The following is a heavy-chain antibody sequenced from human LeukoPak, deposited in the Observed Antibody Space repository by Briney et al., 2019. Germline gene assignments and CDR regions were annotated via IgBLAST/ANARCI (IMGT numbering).Heavy chain of an antibody. CDR2: IYPGDSDT. Sequence: GASLKMSCKGSGYRFTSYWIGWVRQMPGKGLEWMGSIYPGDSDTRYSPSFRGQITISADTSISTAYVQWNSLKASDTAMYYCARADYYGSGSSPGNNWFDPWGRGTLVTVSS. V-gene: IGHV5-51*01. D-gene: IGHD3-10*01. J-gene: IGHJ5*02. CDR1: GYRFTSYW. CDR3: ARADYYGSGSSPGNNWFDP.